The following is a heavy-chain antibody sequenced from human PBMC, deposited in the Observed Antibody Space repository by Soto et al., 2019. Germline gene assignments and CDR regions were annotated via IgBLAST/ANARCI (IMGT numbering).Heavy chain of an antibody. CDR3: ATDRWGAGATAY. CDR2: ISSSSSTI. D-gene: IGHD1-26*01. V-gene: IGHV3-48*02. Sequence: EVQLVESGGGLVQPGGSLRLSCAASGFTFSSSGMHWVRQAPGKGLEWVAYISSSSSTIRYADSVKGRFTISRDNAKNSLFLQMNSLRDEDTAVYYCATDRWGAGATAYWGQGTLVTVSS. J-gene: IGHJ4*02. CDR1: GFTFSSSG.